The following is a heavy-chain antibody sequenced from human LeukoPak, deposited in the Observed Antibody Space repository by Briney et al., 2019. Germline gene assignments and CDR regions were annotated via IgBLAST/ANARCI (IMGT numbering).Heavy chain of an antibody. CDR2: IIPIFGTA. J-gene: IGHJ4*02. V-gene: IGHV1-69*06. Sequence: SVKLSCKASGGTFTSYAISWGRQAPGQGLEWMGGIIPIFGTANYAQKFQGRVTITADKSTSTAYMELSSLRSEDTAVYYCARRTYDYDSSGSGYFDYWGQGTLVTVSS. D-gene: IGHD3-22*01. CDR3: ARRTYDYDSSGSGYFDY. CDR1: GGTFTSYA.